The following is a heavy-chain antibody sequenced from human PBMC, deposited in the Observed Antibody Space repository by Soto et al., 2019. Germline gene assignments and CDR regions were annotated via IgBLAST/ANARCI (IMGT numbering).Heavy chain of an antibody. CDR2: IFSNEDK. CDR3: ARVYDSSGYEY. Sequence: QVSLKESGPVLVKPTETLTLTCTVSGFSLSNPRMGVSWIRQPPGKALEWLAHIFSNEDKSYSTSLKSRVTISKDTSNSQLVLTMTNMDPVDTATYYCARVYDSSGYEYCGQGTLVTVSS. J-gene: IGHJ4*02. D-gene: IGHD3-22*01. V-gene: IGHV2-26*01. CDR1: GFSLSNPRMG.